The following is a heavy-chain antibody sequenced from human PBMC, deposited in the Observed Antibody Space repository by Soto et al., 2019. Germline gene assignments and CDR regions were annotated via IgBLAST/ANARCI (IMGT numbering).Heavy chain of an antibody. CDR3: ARDVITVTTPYYFDY. V-gene: IGHV3-7*01. CDR1: GFTFSSYW. CDR2: IKQDGSEK. D-gene: IGHD4-17*01. Sequence: GGSLRLSCAASGFTFSSYWMSWVRQAPGKGLEWVANIKQDGSEKYYVDSVKGRFTISRDNAKNSLYLQMNSLRAEDTAVYYCARDVITVTTPYYFDYWGQGTLVTVSS. J-gene: IGHJ4*02.